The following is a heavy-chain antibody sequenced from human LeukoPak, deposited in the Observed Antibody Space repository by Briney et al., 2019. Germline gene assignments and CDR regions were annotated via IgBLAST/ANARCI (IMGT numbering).Heavy chain of an antibody. J-gene: IGHJ4*02. CDR1: GLTFITYG. D-gene: IGHD3-9*01. CDR3: ERDIFNGPFVVSLDY. CDR2: LISDGDVE. Sequence: GRYLRFSCAASGLTFITYGRQWDPQAPGKALEGVFYLISDGDVEPYVESVRVRFRMCRDNAKDLLFLQIDGLRAEDTAVYYDERDIFNGPFVVSLDYWGEGALVTVSS. V-gene: IGHV3-48*04.